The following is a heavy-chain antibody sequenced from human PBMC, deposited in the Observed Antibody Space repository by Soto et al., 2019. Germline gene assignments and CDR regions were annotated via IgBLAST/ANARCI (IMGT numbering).Heavy chain of an antibody. CDR1: GFPFRAYA. D-gene: IGHD3-16*01. CDR3: AKFGGHPLESWYLDF. J-gene: IGHJ2*01. CDR2: VHGGGGAT. V-gene: IGHV3-23*01. Sequence: EVQLLESGGGLVEPGGSLRLYCAASGFPFRAYAMGWIRQAPGKGLEWVSTVHGGGGATHYADSVKGRFTISRDDSKNTLYAQMNSLRAEATAVYYCAKFGGHPLESWYLDFWGRGTLVTVSS.